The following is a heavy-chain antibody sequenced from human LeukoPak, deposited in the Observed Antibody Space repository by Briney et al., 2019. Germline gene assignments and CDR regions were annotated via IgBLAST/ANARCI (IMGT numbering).Heavy chain of an antibody. J-gene: IGHJ5*02. CDR1: GGSTSSYY. Sequence: SETLSLTCTVSGGSTSSYYWSWIRQPPGKGLEWIGYIYYSGSTNYNPSLKSRVTISVDTSKNQFSLKLSSVTAADTAVYYCARRGVRGVSWFDPWGQGTLVTVSS. CDR3: ARRGVRGVSWFDP. CDR2: IYYSGST. D-gene: IGHD3-10*01. V-gene: IGHV4-59*08.